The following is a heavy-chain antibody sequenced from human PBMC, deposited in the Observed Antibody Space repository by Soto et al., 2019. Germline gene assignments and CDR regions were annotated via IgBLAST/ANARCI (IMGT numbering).Heavy chain of an antibody. D-gene: IGHD4-17*01. V-gene: IGHV2-26*01. CDR3: ARIVEVTKFFDY. CDR2: IFSNDEK. Sequence: QVTLKESGPVLVKPTETLTLTCTVSGFSLSNARMGVSWIRQPPGKALEWLAHIFSNDEKSYSTSLKSRLTIXKVXTKTQVVLTMTNMDPVDTATYYCARIVEVTKFFDYWGQGTLVTVSS. J-gene: IGHJ4*02. CDR1: GFSLSNARMG.